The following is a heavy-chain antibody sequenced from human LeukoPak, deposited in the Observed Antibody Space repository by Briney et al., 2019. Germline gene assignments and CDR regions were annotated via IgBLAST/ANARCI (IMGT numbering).Heavy chain of an antibody. CDR1: GFTFSSYT. CDR2: ITTGDGNT. Sequence: GGSLRLSCAASGFTFSSYTMTWVRQAPGKGLKWVSTITTGDGNTYYADSVKGRFTISRDNSKNTLYLQMNSLRAEDTAVYYCARGGRWLQLGAFDIWGQGTMVTVSS. J-gene: IGHJ3*02. V-gene: IGHV3-23*01. CDR3: ARGGRWLQLGAFDI. D-gene: IGHD5-24*01.